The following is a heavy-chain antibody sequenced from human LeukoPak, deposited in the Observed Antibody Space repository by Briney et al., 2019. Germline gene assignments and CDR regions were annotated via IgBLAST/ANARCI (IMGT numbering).Heavy chain of an antibody. J-gene: IGHJ6*04. D-gene: IGHD1-1*01. CDR3: ARGPYNWNDQDYYYGMDV. V-gene: IGHV1-69*06. Sequence: GASVKLSCKASGGTFSSYAISWVRQAPGQGLELMGGFIPIFGTANYAQKFQGRVTITADKSTSTAYMELSSPRSEDTAVYYCARGPYNWNDQDYYYGMDVWGKGTTVSVSS. CDR1: GGTFSSYA. CDR2: FIPIFGTA.